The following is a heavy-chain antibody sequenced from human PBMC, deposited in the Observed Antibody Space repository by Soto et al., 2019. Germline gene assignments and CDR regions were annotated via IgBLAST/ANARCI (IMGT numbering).Heavy chain of an antibody. D-gene: IGHD3-22*01. J-gene: IGHJ4*02. Sequence: QPGGSLRLSCAASGFTFSSYAMSWVRQAPGKGLEWVSAISGSGGSTYYADSVKGRFTISRDNSKNTLYLQMNSPRAEDTAVYYCAKAPIDDSSGYYYPYYFDYWGQGTLVTVSS. CDR2: ISGSGGST. CDR1: GFTFSSYA. CDR3: AKAPIDDSSGYYYPYYFDY. V-gene: IGHV3-23*01.